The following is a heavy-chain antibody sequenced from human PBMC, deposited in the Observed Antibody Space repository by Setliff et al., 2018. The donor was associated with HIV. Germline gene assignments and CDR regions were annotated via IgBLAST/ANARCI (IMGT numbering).Heavy chain of an antibody. V-gene: IGHV4-39*01. CDR2: LFYNGNT. CDR1: GGSISNNSYY. CDR3: ARQFRYPNRAVAGVYY. Sequence: KPSETLSLTCTVSGGSISNNSYYWGWVRQPPGKGLELIGNLFYNGNTYYNPSLKSRVTISVDTSKNQFSLKLSSVTAADTAIYFCARQFRYPNRAVAGVYYWGQGTLVTVSS. D-gene: IGHD6-19*01. J-gene: IGHJ4*02.